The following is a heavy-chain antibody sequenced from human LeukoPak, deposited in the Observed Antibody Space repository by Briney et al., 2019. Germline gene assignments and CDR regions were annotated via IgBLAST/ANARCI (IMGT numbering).Heavy chain of an antibody. D-gene: IGHD6-6*01. CDR1: GFTFSNHG. Sequence: PGGSLRLSCAASGFTFSNHGMSWVRQASGKGLECVSAVSDSGSDTCYADSVKGRYTVSRDNSKNTLYLQMNSLRAEDTAVYYCAKRVPYSSSSVYFDNWGQGTLVTVSS. V-gene: IGHV3-23*01. CDR3: AKRVPYSSSSVYFDN. CDR2: VSDSGSDT. J-gene: IGHJ4*02.